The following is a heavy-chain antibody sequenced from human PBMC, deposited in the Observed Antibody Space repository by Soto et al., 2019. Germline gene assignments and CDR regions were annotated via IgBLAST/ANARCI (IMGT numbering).Heavy chain of an antibody. D-gene: IGHD6-19*01. CDR3: ARGVAGSGFDL. Sequence: LSLACAISGDSVSSNTAAWNWIRSSPSRGLEWLGRTYYRSNWRHDYAVSVKSRITVNPDTSKNHFSLQLNSVTPDDTAVYYCARGVAGSGFDLWGQGTLVTSPQ. CDR2: TYYRSNWRH. V-gene: IGHV6-1*01. J-gene: IGHJ4*02. CDR1: GDSVSSNTAA.